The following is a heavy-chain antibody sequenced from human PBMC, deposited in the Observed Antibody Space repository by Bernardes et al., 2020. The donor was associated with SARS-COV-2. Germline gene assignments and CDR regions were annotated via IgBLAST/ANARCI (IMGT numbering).Heavy chain of an antibody. CDR1: GFSLSTSGVG. J-gene: IGHJ5*02. CDR2: IYWDDDK. V-gene: IGHV2-5*02. D-gene: IGHD6-19*01. Sequence: SGPTLVKSTQTLTLTCTFSGFSLSTSGVGVGWIRQPPGKALEWPALIYWDDDKRYSPSLKSRPTITKDTSKHQVVLTMTNMDPVDTATYYCAHRLAAGWYGDWFDPWGQGTLVTVSS. CDR3: AHRLAAGWYGDWFDP.